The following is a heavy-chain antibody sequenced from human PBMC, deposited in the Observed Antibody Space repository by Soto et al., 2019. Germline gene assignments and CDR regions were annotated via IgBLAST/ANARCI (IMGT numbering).Heavy chain of an antibody. J-gene: IGHJ6*02. CDR2: INRSGST. Sequence: SETLSLTCAVHGGSFSGYYWSWIRQPPGKGLEWIGEINRSGSTNYNPSLKSRVTISLDTSKNQFSLKLSSVTAADTAVYYCARGYVGVTAISYYYYGMDVWGQGTKVTVSS. V-gene: IGHV4-34*01. D-gene: IGHD2-21*02. CDR1: GGSFSGYY. CDR3: ARGYVGVTAISYYYYGMDV.